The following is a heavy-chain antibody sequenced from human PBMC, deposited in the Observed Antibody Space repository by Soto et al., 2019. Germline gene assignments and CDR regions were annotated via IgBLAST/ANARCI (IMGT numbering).Heavy chain of an antibody. CDR1: GFTFSSYA. J-gene: IGHJ4*02. CDR2: ISYDGSNK. D-gene: IGHD6-13*01. V-gene: IGHV3-30-3*01. Sequence: QVQLVESGGGVVQPGRSLRLSCAASGFTFSSYAMHWVRQAPGKGLEWVAVISYDGSNKYYADSVKGRFTISRDNSKNTLYLQMNSLRAEDTAVYYCAVIAAAENFDYWGQGTLVTVSS. CDR3: AVIAAAENFDY.